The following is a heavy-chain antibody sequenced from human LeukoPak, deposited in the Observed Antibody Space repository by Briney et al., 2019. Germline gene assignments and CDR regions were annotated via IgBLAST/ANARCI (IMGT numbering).Heavy chain of an antibody. CDR3: ARILDLVTTKTIDY. CDR2: VYYSGTT. V-gene: IGHV4-39*06. J-gene: IGHJ4*02. D-gene: IGHD2-21*02. CDR1: GVSMSSSSYY. Sequence: PSETLSLTCTVSGVSMSSSSYYWAWIRQSPGKGLEWIGSVYYSGTTHYESSLKGRVSVSIDTSKTQFALKVNSVTVADTAVYYCARILDLVTTKTIDYWGQGSLVIVSS.